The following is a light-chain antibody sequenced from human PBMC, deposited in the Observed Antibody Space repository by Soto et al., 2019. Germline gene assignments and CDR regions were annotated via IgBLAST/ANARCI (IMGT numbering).Light chain of an antibody. V-gene: IGKV3-11*01. CDR2: DAS. CDR1: QSVGSY. J-gene: IGKJ4*01. CDR3: QQRGSWPLT. Sequence: DIVMTQSPATLSSSPGERATLSCRASQSVGSYLAWYQQKPGQAPRLLIYDASNRATGIPARFSGSGSGSDFTLTISSLEPEDSGIYYCQQRGSWPLTFGGGTKVEIK.